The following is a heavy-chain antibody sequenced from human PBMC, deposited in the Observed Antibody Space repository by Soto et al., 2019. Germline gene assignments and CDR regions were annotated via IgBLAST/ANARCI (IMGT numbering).Heavy chain of an antibody. J-gene: IGHJ6*03. CDR1: GFTFSSYG. CDR3: AKDRSHPYGYYMDV. D-gene: IGHD2-21*01. Sequence: GESLKISCAASGFTFSSYGMHWVRQAPGKGLEWVAVISYDGSNKYYADSVKGRFTISRDNSKNTLYLQMNSLRAEDTAVYYCAKDRSHPYGYYMDVWGKGTTVTVSS. CDR2: ISYDGSNK. V-gene: IGHV3-30*18.